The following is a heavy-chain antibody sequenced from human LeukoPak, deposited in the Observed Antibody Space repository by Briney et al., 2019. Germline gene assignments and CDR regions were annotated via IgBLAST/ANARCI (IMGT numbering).Heavy chain of an antibody. J-gene: IGHJ4*02. D-gene: IGHD3-22*01. CDR3: AKDMQDSSGYYFDY. Sequence: GGSLRLSCAASGITFSSYGMHWVRQAPGKGLEWVAVISYDGSNKYYADSVKGRFTISRDNSKNTLYLQMNSLRAEDTAVYYCAKDMQDSSGYYFDYWGQGTLVTVSS. CDR1: GITFSSYG. CDR2: ISYDGSNK. V-gene: IGHV3-30*18.